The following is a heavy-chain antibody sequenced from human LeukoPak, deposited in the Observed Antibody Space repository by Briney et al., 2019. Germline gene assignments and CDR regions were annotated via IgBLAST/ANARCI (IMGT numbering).Heavy chain of an antibody. V-gene: IGHV1-2*02. CDR3: ARDPRQAQFTIFGVVSNFDY. J-gene: IGHJ4*02. D-gene: IGHD3-3*01. CDR2: INPHSGGT. Sequence: ASVKVSCKASGYTFIHYYMHWVRQAPGQGLEWMGWINPHSGGTNYAQKFLGRVTMTRDTSISTAYMELSRLRSDDTAVYYCARDPRQAQFTIFGVVSNFDYWGQGTLVTVSS. CDR1: GYTFIHYY.